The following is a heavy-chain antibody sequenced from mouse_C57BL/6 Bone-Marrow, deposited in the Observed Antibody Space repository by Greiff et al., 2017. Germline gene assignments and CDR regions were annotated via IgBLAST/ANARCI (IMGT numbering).Heavy chain of an antibody. CDR1: GYTFTSYW. V-gene: IGHV1-52*01. D-gene: IGHD1-1*02. CDR3: ARFLWSYWYFDV. Sequence: QVQLQQPGAELVRPGSSVKLSCKASGYTFTSYWMHWVKQRPIQSLEWIGNIDPSDSETHYTQKFKDKATLTVDKSSSTAYMQVSSLTSEDYAVYYCARFLWSYWYFDVWGTGTTVTVSS. J-gene: IGHJ1*03. CDR2: IDPSDSET.